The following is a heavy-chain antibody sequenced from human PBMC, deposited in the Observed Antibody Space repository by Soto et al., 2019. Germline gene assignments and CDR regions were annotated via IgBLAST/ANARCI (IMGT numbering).Heavy chain of an antibody. CDR3: ARVRTGYSSSWYGWCDP. D-gene: IGHD6-13*01. CDR1: GGTFSSYA. V-gene: IGHV1-69*06. CDR2: SIPIFGTA. Sequence: QVQLVQSGAEVKKPGSSVKVSCKASGGTFSSYAISWVRQAPGQGLEWMGGSIPIFGTANYAQKFQGRVTITADKTTSTAYMELSSLRYEDTAVYYCARVRTGYSSSWYGWCDPWGQGTLVTVS. J-gene: IGHJ5*02.